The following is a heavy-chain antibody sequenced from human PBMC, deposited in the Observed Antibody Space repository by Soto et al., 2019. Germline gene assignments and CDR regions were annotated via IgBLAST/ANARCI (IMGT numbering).Heavy chain of an antibody. Sequence: SLRLSCAASGFTVSSNYMSWVRQAPGKGLEWVSVIYSGGSTYYADSVKGRFTISRDNSKNTLYLQMNSLRAEDTAVYYCARDIAAAGTRDPYYYYYYGMDVWGQGTTVTVSS. J-gene: IGHJ6*02. D-gene: IGHD6-13*01. CDR1: GFTVSSNY. V-gene: IGHV3-66*01. CDR2: IYSGGST. CDR3: ARDIAAAGTRDPYYYYYYGMDV.